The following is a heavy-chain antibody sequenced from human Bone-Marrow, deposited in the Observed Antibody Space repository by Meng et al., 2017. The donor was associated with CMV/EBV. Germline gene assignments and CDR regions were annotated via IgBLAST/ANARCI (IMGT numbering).Heavy chain of an antibody. V-gene: IGHV1-46*01. CDR3: ARDEKWELLQDYYYGMDV. D-gene: IGHD1-26*01. CDR1: INTFTNSF. CDR2: INPSGDSS. J-gene: IGHJ6*02. Sequence: SVKVSCKASINTFTNSFFHWVRQAPGQGLEWMARINPSGDSSTYAQKFQGRVTMTRDTSTTTVYLDLTSLTTDDTAVYYCARDEKWELLQDYYYGMDVWGQGTTVTVSS.